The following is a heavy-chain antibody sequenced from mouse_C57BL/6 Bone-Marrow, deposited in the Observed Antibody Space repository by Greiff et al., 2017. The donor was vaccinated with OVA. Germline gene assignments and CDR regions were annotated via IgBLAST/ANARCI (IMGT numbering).Heavy chain of an antibody. J-gene: IGHJ4*01. Sequence: VKLMESGAELVKPGASVKMSCKASGYTFTTYPIEWMKQNHGKSLEWIGNFHPYNDDTKYNEKFKGKATLTVEKSSSTVYLELSRLTSDDSAVYYCARGGYYSDYYAMDYWGQGTSVTVSS. V-gene: IGHV1-47*01. CDR2: FHPYNDDT. D-gene: IGHD2-3*01. CDR3: ARGGYYSDYYAMDY. CDR1: GYTFTTYP.